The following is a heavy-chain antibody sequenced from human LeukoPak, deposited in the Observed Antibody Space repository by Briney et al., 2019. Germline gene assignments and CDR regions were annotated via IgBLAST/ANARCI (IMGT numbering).Heavy chain of an antibody. V-gene: IGHV1-69*04. J-gene: IGHJ4*02. D-gene: IGHD5-12*01. CDR3: ARELPGLRDGYPDY. Sequence: SVKVSCKASGGTFSSYAISWVRQAPGQGLEWMGRIIPILGIANYAQKYQGRVTITADKSTSTAYMELSSLRSEDTAVYYCARELPGLRDGYPDYWGQGTLVTVSS. CDR2: IIPILGIA. CDR1: GGTFSSYA.